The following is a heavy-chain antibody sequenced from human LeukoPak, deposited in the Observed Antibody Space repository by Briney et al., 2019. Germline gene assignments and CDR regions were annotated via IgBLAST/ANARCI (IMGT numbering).Heavy chain of an antibody. CDR3: ARVGIVVVPAAIPDWYFDL. Sequence: ASVKVSCKASGYTFTGYYMHWVRQAPGQGLEWMGWINPNSGGTNYAQKFQGRVTMTRDTSISTAYMELSRLRSDDTAVYYCARVGIVVVPAAIPDWYFDLWGRGTLVTVSS. J-gene: IGHJ2*01. CDR2: INPNSGGT. CDR1: GYTFTGYY. V-gene: IGHV1-2*02. D-gene: IGHD2-2*01.